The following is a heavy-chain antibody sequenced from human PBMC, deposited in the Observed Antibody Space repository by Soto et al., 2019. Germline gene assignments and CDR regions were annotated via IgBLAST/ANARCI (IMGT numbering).Heavy chain of an antibody. CDR1: GFTFRSYA. J-gene: IGHJ3*02. Sequence: PGGSLRLSCAASGFTFRSYAISWVRQAPGKGLEWVSSIGGGGSPTYYADSVKGRFTIATDISKNTLYLQMSSLRAEDTAVYYCAKGAWFGTADVFDIWGQGTMVTVSS. D-gene: IGHD3-10*01. CDR3: AKGAWFGTADVFDI. V-gene: IGHV3-23*01. CDR2: IGGGGSPT.